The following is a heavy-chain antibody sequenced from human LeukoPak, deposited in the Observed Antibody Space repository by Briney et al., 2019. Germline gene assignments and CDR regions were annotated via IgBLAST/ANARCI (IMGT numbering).Heavy chain of an antibody. CDR3: ARDQEGFDY. CDR1: GYTFTSNY. CDR2: IYLRDGST. J-gene: IGHJ4*02. V-gene: IGHV1-46*01. Sequence: ASVKVSCKASGYTFTSNYIHWVRQAPGQGLEWMGTIYLRDGSTSYAQKFQGRVTVTRDTSTSTVHMELSGLRSEDTAVYYCARDQEGFDYWGLGTLVTVSS.